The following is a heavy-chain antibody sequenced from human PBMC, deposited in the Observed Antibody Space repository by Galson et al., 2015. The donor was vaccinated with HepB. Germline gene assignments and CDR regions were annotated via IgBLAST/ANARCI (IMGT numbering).Heavy chain of an antibody. CDR2: ISASGATT. D-gene: IGHD2-2*02. J-gene: IGHJ4*02. CDR3: AKESCSRTSCYIKIFDY. V-gene: IGHV3-23*01. CDR1: GFTFSNYA. Sequence: SLRLSCAASGFTFSNYAMSWVRQAPGKRLEWVSVISASGATTYYADSVKGRFTASRDNSKNTLYLQMNSLRAEDTAVYYCAKESCSRTSCYIKIFDYWGQGTLVTVSS.